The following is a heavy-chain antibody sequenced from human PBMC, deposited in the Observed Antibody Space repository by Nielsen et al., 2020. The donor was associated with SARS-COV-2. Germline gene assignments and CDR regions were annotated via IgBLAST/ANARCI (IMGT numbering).Heavy chain of an antibody. CDR1: GYTFTSYG. CDR3: ARCSDTAMVPYNWFDP. J-gene: IGHJ5*02. Sequence: ASVKVSCKASGYTFTSYGISWVRQAPGQGLEWMGWISAYNGNTNYAQKLQGRVTITRDTSASTAYMELSSLRSEDTAVYYCARCSDTAMVPYNWFDPWGQGTLVTVSS. D-gene: IGHD5-18*01. V-gene: IGHV1-18*01. CDR2: ISAYNGNT.